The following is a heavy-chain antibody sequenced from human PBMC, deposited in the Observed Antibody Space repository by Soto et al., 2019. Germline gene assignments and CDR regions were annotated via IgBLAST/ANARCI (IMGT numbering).Heavy chain of an antibody. CDR1: GFTFSGSA. D-gene: IGHD3-10*01. J-gene: IGHJ4*02. Sequence: EVQLVESGGGLVQPGGSLKLSCAASGFTFSGSAMHWVRQASGKGLEWVGRIRSKPNSYATAYAASVKGRFTISRDDSKTTAYLQTNSLKTEDTAVYYCCAIRGGQPDYWGQGTLVTVSS. CDR2: IRSKPNSYAT. V-gene: IGHV3-73*02. CDR3: CAIRGGQPDY.